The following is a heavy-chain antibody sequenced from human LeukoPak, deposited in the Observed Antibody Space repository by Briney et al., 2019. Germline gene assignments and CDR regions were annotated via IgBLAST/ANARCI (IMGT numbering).Heavy chain of an antibody. V-gene: IGHV3-74*01. CDR1: GFTFSSYW. Sequence: EGSLRLSCAASGFTFSSYWMHWVRQAPGKGLVWVSRINSDGSSTSYADSVKGRFTISRDNAKNTLCLQMNSLRAEDTAVYYCARVAANYYYYGMDVWGQGTTVTVSS. CDR2: INSDGSST. D-gene: IGHD6-25*01. J-gene: IGHJ6*02. CDR3: ARVAANYYYYGMDV.